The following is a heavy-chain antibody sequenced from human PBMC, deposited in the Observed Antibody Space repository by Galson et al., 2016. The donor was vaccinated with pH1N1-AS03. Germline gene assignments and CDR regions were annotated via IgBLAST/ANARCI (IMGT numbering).Heavy chain of an antibody. CDR2: ISGNGGTT. Sequence: SLRLSCAASGFSFSSYAMSWVRQAPGKGLDWVSTISGNGGTTYHADSVKGRFTISRDNSKDTVHLQMSSLRVEDPAVYYCAIRLITATLPLLGDLWGQGTVVTVSS. V-gene: IGHV3-23*01. CDR3: AIRLITATLPLLGDL. D-gene: IGHD2-15*01. J-gene: IGHJ5*02. CDR1: GFSFSSYA.